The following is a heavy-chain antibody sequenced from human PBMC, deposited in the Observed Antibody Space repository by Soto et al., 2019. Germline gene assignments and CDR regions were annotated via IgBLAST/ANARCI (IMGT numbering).Heavy chain of an antibody. V-gene: IGHV1-69*01. CDR1: GGAFSTLA. Sequence: QVQLVQSGAEVKKPGSSVRVSCEASGGAFSTLAINWVRQAPGQGLEWMGGIIPVFVSTNYAQKFQGRITIIPDPSAHPAYLELSSLGSEDTAVYYCAAKSGYPYDFDYWGQGTLVTVSS. J-gene: IGHJ4*02. D-gene: IGHD3-3*01. CDR3: AAKSGYPYDFDY. CDR2: IIPVFVST.